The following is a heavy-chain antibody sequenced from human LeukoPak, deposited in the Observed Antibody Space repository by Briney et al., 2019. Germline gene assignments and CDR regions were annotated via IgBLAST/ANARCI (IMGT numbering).Heavy chain of an antibody. D-gene: IGHD3-10*01. CDR1: GFTFSSYG. CDR2: IRYDGSNK. Sequence: GGSLRLSCAASGFTFSSYGMHWVRQAPGKGLEWVAFIRYDGSNKYYADSVKGRFTISRDNSKNTLYLQMNSLRAEDTAVYYCAKGDQLLWSGELWRTDPWGQGTLVTVSS. V-gene: IGHV3-30*02. J-gene: IGHJ5*02. CDR3: AKGDQLLWSGELWRTDP.